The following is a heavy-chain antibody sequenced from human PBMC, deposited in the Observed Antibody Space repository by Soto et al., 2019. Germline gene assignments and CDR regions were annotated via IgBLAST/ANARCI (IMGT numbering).Heavy chain of an antibody. CDR3: ARGIVVVPAAIGNGFDP. CDR1: GGSFSGYY. J-gene: IGHJ5*02. V-gene: IGHV4-34*01. D-gene: IGHD2-2*02. CDR2: INPSGST. Sequence: SETLSLTCDVYGGSFSGYYWSWIRQPPGKGLEWIGEINPSGSTNYDPSLKSRVTISVDTSKSQFSLKLSSVNEADTAVYYCARGIVVVPAAIGNGFDPWGQGTLVTVS.